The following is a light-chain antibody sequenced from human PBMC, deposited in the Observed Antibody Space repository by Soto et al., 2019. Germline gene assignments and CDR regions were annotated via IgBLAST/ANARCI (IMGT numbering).Light chain of an antibody. CDR2: DAS. Sequence: EIVLTQSPATLSLSPGERATLSCKASQSLSNYLAWYQHKPGQAPRLLIYDASNRAPGIPARFSGSGSGTDFTLTISRLEPEDFAVYYCQQRSNWPTFGQGTKLEI. CDR3: QQRSNWPT. J-gene: IGKJ2*01. CDR1: QSLSNY. V-gene: IGKV3-11*01.